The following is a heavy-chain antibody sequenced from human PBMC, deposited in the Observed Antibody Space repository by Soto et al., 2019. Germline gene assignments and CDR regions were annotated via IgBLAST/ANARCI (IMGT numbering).Heavy chain of an antibody. J-gene: IGHJ3*02. V-gene: IGHV3-21*01. CDR2: ISSSSSYI. CDR3: ARGGYSSSWNDAFDI. CDR1: GFTFSSYS. D-gene: IGHD6-13*01. Sequence: GGSLRLSCAASGFTFSSYSMNWVRQAPGKGLEWVSSISSSSSYIYYADSVKGRFTISRDNAKNSLYLQMNSLRAEDTAVYYCARGGYSSSWNDAFDIWGQGTMVTVSS.